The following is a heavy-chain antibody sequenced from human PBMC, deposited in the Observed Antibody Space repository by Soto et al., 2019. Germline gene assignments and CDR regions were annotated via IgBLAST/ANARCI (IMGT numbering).Heavy chain of an antibody. Sequence: PGESLKISCKGSGYSFTTYWIAWVRQMPGKGLEWMGIIYPGDSDTKYSPSFQGHVTISAEKSISTAYLQWSSLKASDTAMYYCARVDSGTTGDWFDPWGQGTLVTVSS. V-gene: IGHV5-51*01. CDR3: ARVDSGTTGDWFDP. CDR1: GYSFTTYW. CDR2: IYPGDSDT. D-gene: IGHD1-7*01. J-gene: IGHJ5*02.